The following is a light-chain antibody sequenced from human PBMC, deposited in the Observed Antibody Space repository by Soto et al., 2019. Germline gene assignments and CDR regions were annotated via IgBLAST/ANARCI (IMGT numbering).Light chain of an antibody. V-gene: IGLV2-23*02. CDR3: CSDAGSGIYV. CDR1: SRDVGRYNF. CDR2: EVT. Sequence: SALTQPASVSGSPGQSITISCTGTSRDVGRYNFVSWYQQHPGKVPRVTIYEVTKRPSGVSNRFSGSKSGNTAFLTISGLQAEDEADYYCCSDAGSGIYVFGTGTKLTVL. J-gene: IGLJ1*01.